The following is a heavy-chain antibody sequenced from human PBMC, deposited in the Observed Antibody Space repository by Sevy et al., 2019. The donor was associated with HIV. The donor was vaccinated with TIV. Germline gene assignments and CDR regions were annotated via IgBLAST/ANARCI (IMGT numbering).Heavy chain of an antibody. CDR3: ARVDSSGWSDY. CDR2: LYHSGTT. V-gene: IGHV4-38-2*01. Sequence: SETLSLTCAVSGYSMTSGYFWGWIRQSPGKRLEWIGSLYHSGTTYYSPSLKSPVTLSVDTSNNQFSLKVRSVTAADTAVYYCARVDSSGWSDYWGQGTLVTVSS. CDR1: GYSMTSGYF. D-gene: IGHD6-13*01. J-gene: IGHJ4*02.